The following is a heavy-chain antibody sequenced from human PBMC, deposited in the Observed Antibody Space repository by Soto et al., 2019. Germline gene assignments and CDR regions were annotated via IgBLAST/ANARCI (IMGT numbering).Heavy chain of an antibody. CDR3: ARDRGMRYFDWLNDAFDI. Sequence: QVQLVESGGGVVQPGRSLRLSCAASGFTFSSYGMHWVRQAPGKGLGWVAVIWYDGSNKYYADSVKGRFTIYRDNAKNKLYLQMNSLRAEDTAVYYCARDRGMRYFDWLNDAFDIWGQGTMVTVSS. D-gene: IGHD3-9*01. CDR1: GFTFSSYG. CDR2: IWYDGSNK. V-gene: IGHV3-33*01. J-gene: IGHJ3*02.